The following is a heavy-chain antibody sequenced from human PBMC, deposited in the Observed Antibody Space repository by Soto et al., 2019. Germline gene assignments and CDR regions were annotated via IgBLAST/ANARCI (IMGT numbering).Heavy chain of an antibody. V-gene: IGHV3-66*01. Sequence: GGSLRLSCAASGFTVSSKCMSWVRQAPGKGLERVSLIQSGGPTYYADSVKGRFTISRDTSENTLHLQMDSLRAEDTAVYYCARDDVLCDGGRCYGVPLDVWGKGTTLTVSS. CDR3: ARDDVLCDGGRCYGVPLDV. J-gene: IGHJ6*04. CDR1: GFTVSSKC. D-gene: IGHD2-15*01. CDR2: IQSGGPT.